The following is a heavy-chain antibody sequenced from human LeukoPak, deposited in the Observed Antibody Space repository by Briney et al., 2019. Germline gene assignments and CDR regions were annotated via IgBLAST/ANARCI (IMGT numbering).Heavy chain of an antibody. V-gene: IGHV3-21*01. CDR1: GFTFGDYA. J-gene: IGHJ4*02. D-gene: IGHD4-17*01. Sequence: GGSLRLSCTASGFTFGDYAMSWFRQAPGKGLEWVSSISSSSSYIYYADSVKGRFTISRDNAKNSLYLQMNSLRAEDTAVYYCAKNYGDLDYWGQGTLVTVSS. CDR3: AKNYGDLDY. CDR2: ISSSSSYI.